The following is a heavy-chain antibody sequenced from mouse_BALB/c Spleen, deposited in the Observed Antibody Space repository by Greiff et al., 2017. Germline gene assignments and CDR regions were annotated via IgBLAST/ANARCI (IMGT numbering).Heavy chain of an antibody. CDR3: ARVYYGNSAWFAY. J-gene: IGHJ3*01. CDR2: IWGDGST. V-gene: IGHV2-6-7*01. D-gene: IGHD2-1*01. Sequence: QVQLKESGPGLVAPSQSLSITCTVSGFSLTGYGVNWVRQPPGKGLEWLGMIWGDGSTDYNSALKSRLSISKDNSKSQVFLKMNSLQTVDTARYYCARVYYGNSAWFAYWGQGTLVTVSA. CDR1: GFSLTGYG.